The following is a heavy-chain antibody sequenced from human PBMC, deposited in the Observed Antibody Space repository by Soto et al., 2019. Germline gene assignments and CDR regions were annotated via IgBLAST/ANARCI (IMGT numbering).Heavy chain of an antibody. V-gene: IGHV3-30*18. Sequence: GGSLRLSCAASRFTFRSYGMHWVRQAPVKGLEWVAVVSYDGRNKYYADSVKGRFTISRDNSKNTLYLQMNSLRAEDTAVYYCAKDSGGAFDIWGQGTMVTVSS. CDR3: AKDSGGAFDI. J-gene: IGHJ3*02. CDR1: RFTFRSYG. CDR2: VSYDGRNK.